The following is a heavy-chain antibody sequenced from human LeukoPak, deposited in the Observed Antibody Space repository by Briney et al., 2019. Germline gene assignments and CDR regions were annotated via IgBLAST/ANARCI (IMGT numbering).Heavy chain of an antibody. Sequence: SVKVSCKASGGTFSSYAISWVRQAPGQGLEWMGRIIPIFGTANYAQKFQGRVTITTDESTSTAYMELSSLRSEDTAVYYCARDGGIGGYSYGFDAFDIWGQGTMATVSS. V-gene: IGHV1-69*05. CDR3: ARDGGIGGYSYGFDAFDI. CDR1: GGTFSSYA. J-gene: IGHJ3*02. CDR2: IIPIFGTA. D-gene: IGHD5-18*01.